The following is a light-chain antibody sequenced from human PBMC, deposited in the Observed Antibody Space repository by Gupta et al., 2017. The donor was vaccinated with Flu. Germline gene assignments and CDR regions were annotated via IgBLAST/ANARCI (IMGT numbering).Light chain of an antibody. CDR1: QSVSYW. CDR3: QQYNRHPFT. Sequence: DIPMTQSPSTLSASVGDRVTITCRASQSVSYWLAWYQQQPGKAPKLLIYMASKSQSGVPSRFSATGSGTEFTLTINDLQPDDFGTYYCQQYNRHPFTFGLGTRLEI. CDR2: MAS. J-gene: IGKJ2*01. V-gene: IGKV1-5*03.